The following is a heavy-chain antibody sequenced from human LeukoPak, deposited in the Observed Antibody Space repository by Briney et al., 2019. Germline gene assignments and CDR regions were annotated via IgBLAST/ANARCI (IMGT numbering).Heavy chain of an antibody. CDR2: IIHLFGTA. V-gene: IGHV1-69*13. D-gene: IGHD5-18*01. Sequence: SLKVSCKASGGPISSSSISLWLQHPAQELVGLGGIIHLFGTANYAQTFQSRVTITADESTNPSYMRLSILSSADTAVYYCARGLTGRIQLWQYYFDYWGQGTLVTVSS. J-gene: IGHJ4*02. CDR3: ARGLTGRIQLWQYYFDY. CDR1: GGPISSSS.